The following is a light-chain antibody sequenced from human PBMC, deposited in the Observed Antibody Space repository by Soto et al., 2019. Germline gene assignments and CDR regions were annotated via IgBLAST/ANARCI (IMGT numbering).Light chain of an antibody. V-gene: IGKV3-15*01. CDR3: QQYHQWPIT. CDR2: GAS. CDR1: QSINSN. J-gene: IGKJ5*01. Sequence: IVMMQSPATLSVSPGDRATLSCRASQSINSNLAWYQQKPGQAPRLLIFGASTRATGIPAGFSGSGSGTEFTLTISSLQSEDFAVYYCQQYHQWPITFGQGTRLEIK.